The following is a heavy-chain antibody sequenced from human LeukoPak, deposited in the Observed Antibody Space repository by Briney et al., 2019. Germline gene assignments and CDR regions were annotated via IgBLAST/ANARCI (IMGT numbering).Heavy chain of an antibody. J-gene: IGHJ4*02. Sequence: PSETLSLTCTVSGGSISSGGYYWSWIRQHPGKGLEWIGYIYYSGSTYYNPSLKSRATISVDTSKNQFSLKLSSVTAADTAVYYCARVRPGYSYGLGGIDYWGQGTLVTVSS. D-gene: IGHD5-18*01. V-gene: IGHV4-31*03. CDR1: GGSISSGGYY. CDR2: IYYSGST. CDR3: ARVRPGYSYGLGGIDY.